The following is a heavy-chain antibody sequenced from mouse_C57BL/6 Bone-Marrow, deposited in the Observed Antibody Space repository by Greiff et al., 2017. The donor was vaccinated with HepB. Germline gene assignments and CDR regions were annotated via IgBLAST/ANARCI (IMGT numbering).Heavy chain of an antibody. V-gene: IGHV2-6*01. Sequence: VNLVESGPGLVAPSQSLSITCTVSGFSFTSYGVDWVRQSPGKGLEWLGVIWGVGSTNYNSALKSRLSISKDNSKSQVFLKMNSLQTDDTAMYYCARLAYYSNDAMDYWGQGTSVTVSS. J-gene: IGHJ4*01. D-gene: IGHD2-5*01. CDR1: GFSFTSYG. CDR3: ARLAYYSNDAMDY. CDR2: IWGVGST.